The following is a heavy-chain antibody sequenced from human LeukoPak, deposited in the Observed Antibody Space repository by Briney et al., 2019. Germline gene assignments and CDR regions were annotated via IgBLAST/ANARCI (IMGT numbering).Heavy chain of an antibody. V-gene: IGHV1-18*01. CDR1: GYTFTSYG. Sequence: ASVKVSCKASGYTFTSYGINWVRQAPGQGLEWMGWISAYNGDTNYAQNLQGRVTMTTDTSTNTAYMELRSLRSDDTAVYYCARDEVVAAPNYFGMVVWGQGTTVSVSS. CDR2: ISAYNGDT. D-gene: IGHD2-15*01. J-gene: IGHJ6*02. CDR3: ARDEVVAAPNYFGMVV.